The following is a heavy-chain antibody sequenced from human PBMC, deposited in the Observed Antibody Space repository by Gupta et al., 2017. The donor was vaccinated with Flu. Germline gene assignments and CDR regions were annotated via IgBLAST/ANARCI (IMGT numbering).Heavy chain of an antibody. CDR1: YW. V-gene: IGHV3-7*01. D-gene: IGHD4-17*01. CDR2: IKQDGSEK. Sequence: YWMSWVRQAPGKGLEWVANIKQDGSEKYYVDSVKGRFTISRDNAKNSLYLQMNSLRAEETAVYYCARDFDDYGDYAAFDIWGQGTMVTVSS. J-gene: IGHJ3*02. CDR3: ARDFDDYGDYAAFDI.